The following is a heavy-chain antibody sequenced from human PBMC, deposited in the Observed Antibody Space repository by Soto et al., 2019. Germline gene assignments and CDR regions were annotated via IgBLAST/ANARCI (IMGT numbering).Heavy chain of an antibody. Sequence: QVQLVQSGAEVEKPGASVKVSCKASGYTFTNYAVHWVRQAPGQRLEWMGWINAGNGNTRYSQKFQGRVTITRDTSARTAYMELSSLRSEDTAAYYCARGHLAVVPVASWYFYMDVWGKGTTVTVSS. CDR2: INAGNGNT. D-gene: IGHD2-2*01. V-gene: IGHV1-3*01. J-gene: IGHJ6*03. CDR3: ARGHLAVVPVASWYFYMDV. CDR1: GYTFTNYA.